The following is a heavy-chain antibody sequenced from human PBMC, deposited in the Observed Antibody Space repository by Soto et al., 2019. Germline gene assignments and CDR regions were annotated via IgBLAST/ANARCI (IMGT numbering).Heavy chain of an antibody. D-gene: IGHD5-18*01. J-gene: IGHJ4*02. Sequence: QVQLVESGGGVVQPGRSLRLSCAASGFTFSSYGMHWVRQAPGKGLEWVAVIWYDGSNKYYADSVKGRFTISRDNSKNPLYLQMNSLRAEDTAVYYCARDSPVEMATAPFDYWGQGTLVTVSS. CDR2: IWYDGSNK. CDR1: GFTFSSYG. CDR3: ARDSPVEMATAPFDY. V-gene: IGHV3-33*01.